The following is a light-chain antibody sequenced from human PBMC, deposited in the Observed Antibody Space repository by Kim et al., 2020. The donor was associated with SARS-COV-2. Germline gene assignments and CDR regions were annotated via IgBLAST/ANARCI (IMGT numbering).Light chain of an antibody. CDR1: QDISNW. CDR2: GAS. V-gene: IGKV1D-12*01. J-gene: IGKJ5*01. Sequence: DIQMTQSPSSVSASVGDRVTITCRASQDISNWLAWYQQKAGKAPNLLIYGASSLQSGVPSRFSGSGSGTDFTLTISSLQPEDFATYYCQQANSFPITFGQGTRLVNK. CDR3: QQANSFPIT.